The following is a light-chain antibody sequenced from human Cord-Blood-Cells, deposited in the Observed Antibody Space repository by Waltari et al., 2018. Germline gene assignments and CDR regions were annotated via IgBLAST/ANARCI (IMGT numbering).Light chain of an antibody. V-gene: IGKV1-8*01. CDR3: QQYYSYPRT. J-gene: IGKJ1*01. Sequence: AIRMTQSPSPPSASTGARVTITCRASQGISSYLAWYQQKPGKAPKLLIYAASTLQSGVPLRFSGRGAGTEFTLTISCLQSEDYAAYDGQQYYSYPRTFGQGTKVEIK. CDR1: QGISSY. CDR2: AAS.